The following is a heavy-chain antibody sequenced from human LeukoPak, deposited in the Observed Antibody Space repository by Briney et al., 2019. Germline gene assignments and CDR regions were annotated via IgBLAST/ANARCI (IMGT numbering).Heavy chain of an antibody. CDR1: GFTFSSYA. V-gene: IGHV3-30-3*02. CDR2: ISYDGSNK. D-gene: IGHD3-22*01. J-gene: IGHJ4*02. CDR3: AKPAPHNTDYYYGVHFDY. Sequence: PGRSLRLSCAASGFTFSSYAMHWVRQAPGKGLEWVAVISYDGSNKYYADSVKGRFTISRDNSKNTLYLQMNSLRAEDTAVYYCAKPAPHNTDYYYGVHFDYWGQGTLVTVSS.